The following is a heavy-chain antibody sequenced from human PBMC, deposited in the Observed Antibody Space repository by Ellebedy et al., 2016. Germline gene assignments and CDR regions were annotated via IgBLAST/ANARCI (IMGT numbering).Heavy chain of an antibody. Sequence: GESLKISCVVSGCSVSSNYLRWVRQVPGEVLEWVANINQDGSEKYYVESVKGRFTLSRDNAKNLLYLQMNSLRVEDTAVYYCERARIDYWGQGTLVSVSS. CDR3: ERARIDY. CDR1: GCSVSSNY. CDR2: INQDGSEK. J-gene: IGHJ4*02. V-gene: IGHV3-7*04.